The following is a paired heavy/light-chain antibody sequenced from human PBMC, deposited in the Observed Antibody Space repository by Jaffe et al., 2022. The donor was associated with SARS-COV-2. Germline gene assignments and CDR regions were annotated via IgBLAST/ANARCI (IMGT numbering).Heavy chain of an antibody. D-gene: IGHD3-10*01. CDR3: ARKRNYYDSGTLDY. CDR1: GGSFSGYY. CDR2: ISHTGST. V-gene: IGHV4-34*01. J-gene: IGHJ4*02. Sequence: QVQLQQWGAGLLKPSETLSLTCAVSGGSFSGYYWSWIRQPPGKGLEWIGEISHTGSTNYNPSLKSRVTISVDTSNNRFSLKLNTVTAADTAVYYCARKRNYYDSGTLDYWGQGTLVTVSS.
Light chain of an antibody. Sequence: DIVMTQSPLFLLVTPGEPASISCRSSQSLLHSNGYNYLDWYLQKPGQSPQLLIYLGYNRASGVPDRFSGSGSGTDFTLKISRVEAEDVGVYYCMQALQTPYTFGQGTKLEIK. V-gene: IGKV2-28*01. CDR3: MQALQTPYT. CDR2: LGY. CDR1: QSLLHSNGYNY. J-gene: IGKJ2*01.